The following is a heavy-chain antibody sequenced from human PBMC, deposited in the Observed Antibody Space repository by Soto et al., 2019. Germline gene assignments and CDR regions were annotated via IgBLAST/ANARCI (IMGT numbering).Heavy chain of an antibody. V-gene: IGHV3-74*01. CDR3: ARGGAMGVDY. J-gene: IGHJ4*02. CDR1: GFTFNTHW. CDR2: IYFDGITT. Sequence: GGSLRLSCTASGFTFNTHWMHWVRQAPGKGLVWVSRIYFDGITTNYADSVKGRLTVSRDNAKNTVYLHVNTLRDEDSAVYYCARGGAMGVDYWGQGTLVTVSS. D-gene: IGHD1-26*01.